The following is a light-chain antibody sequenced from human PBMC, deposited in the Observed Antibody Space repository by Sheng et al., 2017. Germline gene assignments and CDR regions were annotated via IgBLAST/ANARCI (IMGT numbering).Light chain of an antibody. CDR3: QQLNSYPLT. Sequence: AIQLTQSPSSLSASVGDRVTITCRASQGIASALVWYQHNPGKAPKLLIYDASSLESGVSSRFSGSGSGTDFTLTISSLQPEDFATYYCQQLNSYPLTFGGGTKVEIK. V-gene: IGKV1-13*02. J-gene: IGKJ4*01. CDR1: QGIASA. CDR2: DAS.